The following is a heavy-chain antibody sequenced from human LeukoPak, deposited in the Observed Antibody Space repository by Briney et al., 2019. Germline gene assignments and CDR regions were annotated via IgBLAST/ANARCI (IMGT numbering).Heavy chain of an antibody. D-gene: IGHD2-2*01. Sequence: QPGGSLRLSCAASGFTFINYGMHWVRQAPGKGLEWVTFIPYDGSNKYYADSVKGRFTISRDNSKNTLYLQMNSLRAEDTAVYHCAKAYCGSTICYGGGKIDYWGQGTLVTVSS. J-gene: IGHJ4*02. CDR2: IPYDGSNK. V-gene: IGHV3-30*02. CDR3: AKAYCGSTICYGGGKIDY. CDR1: GFTFINYG.